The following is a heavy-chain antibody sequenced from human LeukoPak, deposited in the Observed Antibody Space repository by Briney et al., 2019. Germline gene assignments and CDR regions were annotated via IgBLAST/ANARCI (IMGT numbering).Heavy chain of an antibody. D-gene: IGHD5-24*01. CDR3: ARDKSVEMATIHILYYADS. J-gene: IGHJ4*02. Sequence: GRSLRLSCAASGFTFRSYAMHWVRQAPGKGLEWVAVISYDGSDKYYADSVKGRFTISRDNSKNTLYLQMNSLRAEDTAVYYCARDKSVEMATIHILYYADSWGQGTLVTVSS. CDR1: GFTFRSYA. V-gene: IGHV3-30-3*01. CDR2: ISYDGSDK.